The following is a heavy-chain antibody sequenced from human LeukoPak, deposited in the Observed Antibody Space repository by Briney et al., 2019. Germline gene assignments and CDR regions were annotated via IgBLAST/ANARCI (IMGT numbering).Heavy chain of an antibody. J-gene: IGHJ4*02. CDR2: IYSDDSDT. CDR1: GYRFTSYW. Sequence: GESLKISCKGSGYRFTSYWIGWVRQIPGKGPGWIGIIYSDDSDTRYSPSFQGQVTSSSDKSISTAYLQRRSLKASDTAMYYCARGSGGGGDREYYFDYWGQGTLVTVSS. CDR3: ARGSGGGGDREYYFDY. V-gene: IGHV5-51*01. D-gene: IGHD3-16*01.